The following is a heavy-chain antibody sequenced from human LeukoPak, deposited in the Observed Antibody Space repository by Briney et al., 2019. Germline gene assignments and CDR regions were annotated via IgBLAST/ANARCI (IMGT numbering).Heavy chain of an antibody. CDR1: GGSISSYY. V-gene: IGHV4-59*12. CDR3: ARGWDIVVVPAAMDWFDP. D-gene: IGHD2-2*01. J-gene: IGHJ5*02. CDR2: IYYSGST. Sequence: PSETLSLTCTVSGGSISSYYWSWIRQPPGKGLEWIGYIYYSGSTNYNPSLKSRVTISVDTSKNQFSLKLSSVTAADTALYYCARGWDIVVVPAAMDWFDPWGQGTLVTVSS.